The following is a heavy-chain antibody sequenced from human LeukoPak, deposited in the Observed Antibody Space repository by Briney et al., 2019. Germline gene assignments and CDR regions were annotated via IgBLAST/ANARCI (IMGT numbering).Heavy chain of an antibody. Sequence: ASVKVSCKASGYTFTSYYMHWVRQAPGQGLEWMGIITPSGGSTSYAQKFQGRVTMTRDTSTSTVYMELSSLRSEDTAVYYCARDRPGGRGMDVWGQGTTVTVSS. CDR2: ITPSGGST. J-gene: IGHJ6*02. CDR3: ARDRPGGRGMDV. V-gene: IGHV1-46*01. CDR1: GYTFTSYY. D-gene: IGHD3-16*01.